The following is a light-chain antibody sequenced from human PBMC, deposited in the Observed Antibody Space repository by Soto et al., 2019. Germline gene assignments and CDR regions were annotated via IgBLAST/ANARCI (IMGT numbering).Light chain of an antibody. CDR2: GAS. Sequence: ENGLKKSPGALSLSPGGGATLSCKASQSVSSSYIAWYQQRPGQTPSLLIYGASTRATGIPDRFSGSGSGTHFTLTISRLEPGDFAVYYCQHFGGTTFTFGQGTRLEIK. V-gene: IGKV3-20*01. CDR1: QSVSSSY. J-gene: IGKJ5*01. CDR3: QHFGGTTFT.